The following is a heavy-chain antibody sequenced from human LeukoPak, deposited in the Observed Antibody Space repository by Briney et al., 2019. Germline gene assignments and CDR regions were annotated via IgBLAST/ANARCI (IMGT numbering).Heavy chain of an antibody. J-gene: IGHJ4*02. V-gene: IGHV3-30*02. CDR3: ARDFNWAWDY. D-gene: IGHD7-27*01. Sequence: PGGSLRLSCAASGFTFSFHGMHWVRQAPGKGLEWAAFIRSDGSNKYYAESVKGRFTMSRDNSKNMLYLQMNSLTPEDTAVYYCARDFNWAWDYWGQGSLVIVSS. CDR2: IRSDGSNK. CDR1: GFTFSFHG.